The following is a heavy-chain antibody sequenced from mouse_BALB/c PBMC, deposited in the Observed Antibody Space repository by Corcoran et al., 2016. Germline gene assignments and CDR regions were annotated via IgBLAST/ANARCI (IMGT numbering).Heavy chain of an antibody. J-gene: IGHJ4*01. CDR3: EVAKETCYAMDY. Sequence: EVQLQQSGPELVKPGASVKISCKASGYTFTDYNMHWVKQSHGKSLEWIGYIYPYNGGTGYNQKFKSKATLTVDNSSSTAYMELRSLTSEDSAVYYCEVAKETCYAMDYWGQGTSVTVSS. V-gene: IGHV1S29*02. CDR2: IYPYNGGT. D-gene: IGHD1-1*01. CDR1: GYTFTDYN.